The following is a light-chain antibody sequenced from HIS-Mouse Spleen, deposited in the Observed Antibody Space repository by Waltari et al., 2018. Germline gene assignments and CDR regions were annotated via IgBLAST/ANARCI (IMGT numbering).Light chain of an antibody. Sequence: SYELTQPPSVSVSPGQTARITSSGDALPKKYAYWYQEKSGQAPVLVIYEDSERPTGIPEIFSGSSSGTMATLTISGAQVEDEADYYGYSTDSSGNHRVFGGGTKLTVL. CDR1: ALPKKY. CDR2: EDS. V-gene: IGLV3-10*01. CDR3: YSTDSSGNHRV. J-gene: IGLJ2*01.